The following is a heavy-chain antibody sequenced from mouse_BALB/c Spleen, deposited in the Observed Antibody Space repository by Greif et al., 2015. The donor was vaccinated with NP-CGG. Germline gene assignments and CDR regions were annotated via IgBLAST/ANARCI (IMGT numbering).Heavy chain of an antibody. CDR1: GFTFSDFY. J-gene: IGHJ1*01. D-gene: IGHD1-1*01. CDR2: SRNKANDYTT. CDR3: ARDYYGSSYWYFDA. V-gene: IGHV7-1*02. Sequence: EVMLVESGGGLVQPGGSLRLSCATSGFTFSDFYMGWVRQPPGKRLEWIAASRNKANDYTTEYSASVKGRFIVSRDTSQSILYLQMNALRAEDTAIYYCARDYYGSSYWYFDAWGAGTTVTVSS.